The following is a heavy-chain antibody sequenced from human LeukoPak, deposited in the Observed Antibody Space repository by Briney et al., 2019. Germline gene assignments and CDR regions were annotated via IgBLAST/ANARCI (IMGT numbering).Heavy chain of an antibody. J-gene: IGHJ4*02. CDR1: GGSISSYY. CDR2: IYYSGST. V-gene: IGHV4-59*08. Sequence: SETLSLTCTVSGGSISSYYWSWIRQPPGKGLEWIRYIYYSGSTYYNPSLKSRVTISVDTSKNQFSLKLSSVTAADTAVYYCARHQNTALVTAVLDYWGQGTLVTVSS. CDR3: ARHQNTALVTAVLDY. D-gene: IGHD5-18*01.